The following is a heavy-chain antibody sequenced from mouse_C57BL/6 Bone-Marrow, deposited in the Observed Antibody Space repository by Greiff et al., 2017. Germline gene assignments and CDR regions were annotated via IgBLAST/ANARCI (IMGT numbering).Heavy chain of an antibody. D-gene: IGHD1-1*01. V-gene: IGHV1-64*01. CDR1: GYTFTSYW. CDR3: ARWTLYYYGSSWYVDV. J-gene: IGHJ1*03. CDR2: IHPNSGST. Sequence: QVQLQQPEADLVKPGASVKLSCKASGYTFTSYWMHWVKQRPGQGLEWIGMIHPNSGSTNYNETFKSKATLTVDKSSSTAYMQLSSLTSEDSAVYYCARWTLYYYGSSWYVDVWGTGTTVTVSS.